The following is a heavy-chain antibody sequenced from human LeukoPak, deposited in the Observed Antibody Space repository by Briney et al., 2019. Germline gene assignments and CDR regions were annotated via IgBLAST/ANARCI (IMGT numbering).Heavy chain of an antibody. CDR2: RDPNCCGT. J-gene: IGHJ3*02. D-gene: IGHD3/OR15-3a*01. Sequence: ASVNFSCKASGYGFTVCSMHWGRHAPGQGLGWVGWRDPNCCGTNYAQQFLGRVAMTWVTCNSTPYLEPSRLRSHDTAVYYCARADSRDAFDIWGQGTMVTVSS. CDR1: GYGFTVCS. V-gene: IGHV1-2*02. CDR3: ARADSRDAFDI.